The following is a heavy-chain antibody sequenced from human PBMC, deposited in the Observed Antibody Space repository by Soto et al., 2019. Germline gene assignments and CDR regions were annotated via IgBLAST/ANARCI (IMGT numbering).Heavy chain of an antibody. CDR1: GYTFTSYY. D-gene: IGHD3-3*01. V-gene: IGHV1-46*01. CDR3: ARDWIGAGWYFDL. Sequence: GASVKVSCKASGYTFTSYYMHWVRQAPGQGLEWMGIINPSGGSTSYAQKFQGRLTITADESTATAYMDLNSLSSEDTAVYYCARDWIGAGWYFDLWGRGTLVTVSS. J-gene: IGHJ2*01. CDR2: INPSGGST.